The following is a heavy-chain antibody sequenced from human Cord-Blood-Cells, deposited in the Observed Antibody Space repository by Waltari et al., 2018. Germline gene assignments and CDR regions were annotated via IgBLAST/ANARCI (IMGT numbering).Heavy chain of an antibody. J-gene: IGHJ4*02. D-gene: IGHD6-13*01. Sequence: QVQLVASGGGVVQPGRSLRLSCAASGFTFSSYGMHWVRQAPGKGLEWVAVIWYDGSNTYYADSVKGRFTIARDNSKNTLYLQMNSLRAEDTAVYYCARGQQLVDYWGQGTLVTVSS. V-gene: IGHV3-33*01. CDR1: GFTFSSYG. CDR3: ARGQQLVDY. CDR2: IWYDGSNT.